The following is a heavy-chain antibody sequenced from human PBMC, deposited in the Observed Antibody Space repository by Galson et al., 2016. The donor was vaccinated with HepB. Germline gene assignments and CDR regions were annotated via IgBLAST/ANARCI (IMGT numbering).Heavy chain of an antibody. Sequence: SETLSLTCDVSGYSISSGYYWGWIRQPPGKGLEWIASFYRSESTYYNPSLKSRVTISVDTSKNQFSLKLSSVTAADTAVYYCARAGTTVTTYYYYLDSWGQGTLVTVSP. J-gene: IGHJ4*02. V-gene: IGHV4-38-2*01. CDR1: GYSISSGYY. CDR3: ARAGTTVTTYYYYLDS. CDR2: FYRSEST. D-gene: IGHD4-17*01.